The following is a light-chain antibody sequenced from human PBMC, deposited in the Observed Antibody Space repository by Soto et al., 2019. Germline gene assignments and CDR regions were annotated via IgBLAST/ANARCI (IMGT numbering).Light chain of an antibody. CDR2: GAS. CDR3: QQYGSSGT. Sequence: EIVLTQSPGTLSFSPGEIATLSFRASQSVSNNYLAWYQQKPGQAPRLLIYGASNRATGIPDRFSGSGSGTDFTLTISRLEPEDFAVYYCQQYGSSGTFGQGTKVDIK. CDR1: QSVSNNY. J-gene: IGKJ1*01. V-gene: IGKV3-20*01.